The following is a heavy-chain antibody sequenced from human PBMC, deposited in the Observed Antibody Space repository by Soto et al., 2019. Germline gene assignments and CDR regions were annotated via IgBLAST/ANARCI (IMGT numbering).Heavy chain of an antibody. D-gene: IGHD6-19*01. V-gene: IGHV1-69*01. Sequence: QVQLVQSGAELKKPGSSVKVSCKVSGGTDGTYSINWVRQAPGQGLEWMGAIIPILSTTNYAQRFQGRVTITADEATGTVYLELTSLKFEDTSVYYCASRAMAVTWFAPWGQGTLVTVSS. CDR2: IIPILSTT. CDR1: GGTDGTYS. J-gene: IGHJ5*02. CDR3: ASRAMAVTWFAP.